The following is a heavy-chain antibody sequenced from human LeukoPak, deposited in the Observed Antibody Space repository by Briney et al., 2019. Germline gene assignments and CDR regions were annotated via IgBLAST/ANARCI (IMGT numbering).Heavy chain of an antibody. V-gene: IGHV3-48*03. CDR3: ARHVTPIYISGWVYMDG. CDR1: GFTFSSYE. J-gene: IGHJ6*03. Sequence: GGSLRLSCAASGFTFSSYEMNWVRQAPGKGLEWISYISSSGTTIYYADSVKGRFTISRDNAENSLYLQMNSLRVEDTAVYYCARHVTPIYISGWVYMDGWGRGTTVTISS. D-gene: IGHD6-25*01. CDR2: ISSSGTTI.